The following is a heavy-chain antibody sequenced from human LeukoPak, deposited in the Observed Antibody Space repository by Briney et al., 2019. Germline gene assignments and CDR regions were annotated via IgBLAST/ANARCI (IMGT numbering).Heavy chain of an antibody. Sequence: SVKVSCKASGGTFSSYAISWVRRAPGQGLEWMGGIIPIFGTTNYAQKFQDRVTITADKSTSTAYMELSSLRSEDTAVYYCARVVGLTGYSSSWYSGYYYYMDVWGKGTTVTISS. CDR3: ARVVGLTGYSSSWYSGYYYYMDV. V-gene: IGHV1-69*06. CDR2: IIPIFGTT. D-gene: IGHD6-13*01. J-gene: IGHJ6*03. CDR1: GGTFSSYA.